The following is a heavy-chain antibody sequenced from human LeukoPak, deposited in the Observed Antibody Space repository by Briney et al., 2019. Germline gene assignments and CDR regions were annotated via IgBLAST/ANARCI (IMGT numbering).Heavy chain of an antibody. Sequence: PGGSLRLSCAASGFTFSSYSMNWVRQAPGKGLEWVSYISSSSSTIYYADSVKGRFTISRDNSKNTLYLQMNSLRAEDTAVYYCAKDPLKHSGIRMVYFDYWGQGTLVTVSS. V-gene: IGHV3-48*01. CDR2: ISSSSSTI. J-gene: IGHJ4*02. CDR1: GFTFSSYS. CDR3: AKDPLKHSGIRMVYFDY. D-gene: IGHD1-26*01.